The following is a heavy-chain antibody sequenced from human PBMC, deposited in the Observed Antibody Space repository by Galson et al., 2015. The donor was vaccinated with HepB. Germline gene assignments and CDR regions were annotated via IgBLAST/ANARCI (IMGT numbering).Heavy chain of an antibody. Sequence: SLRLSCAASGFTFSSYSMNWVRQAPGKGLEWVSSISSSSSYIYYADSVKGRFTISRDNAKNSLYPQMNSLRAEDTAVYYCARDFLPTYCGGDCYSHDAFDIWGQGTMVTVSS. V-gene: IGHV3-21*01. J-gene: IGHJ3*02. CDR3: ARDFLPTYCGGDCYSHDAFDI. D-gene: IGHD2-21*01. CDR1: GFTFSSYS. CDR2: ISSSSSYI.